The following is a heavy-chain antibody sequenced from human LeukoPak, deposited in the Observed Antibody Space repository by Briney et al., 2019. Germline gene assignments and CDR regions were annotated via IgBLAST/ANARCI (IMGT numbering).Heavy chain of an antibody. CDR3: ARTPGDLWFGELFFDY. V-gene: IGHV1-2*02. J-gene: IGHJ4*02. CDR2: INPNSGGT. D-gene: IGHD3-10*01. Sequence: ASVKVSCKASGYTFTGYYMHWVRQAPGQGLEWMGWINPNSGGTNYAQKFQGRVTMTRDTSISTAYMELSRLRSDDTAVYYCARTPGDLWFGELFFDYWGQGTLVTVSS. CDR1: GYTFTGYY.